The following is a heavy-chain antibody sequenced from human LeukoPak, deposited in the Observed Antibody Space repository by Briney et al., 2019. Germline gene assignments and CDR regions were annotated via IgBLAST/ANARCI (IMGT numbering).Heavy chain of an antibody. CDR3: ATKQWLAPPPDS. CDR2: INTDGTVT. Sequence: GGSLRLSCAASGFTFSKYWMLWVRQAPGKGLEGVSRINTDGTVTTYAGSVKGRFTVSRDNADNTMFLQMNSVRDEDTAVYYCATKQWLAPPPDSWGQGTPVTVSS. J-gene: IGHJ4*02. D-gene: IGHD6-19*01. CDR1: GFTFSKYW. V-gene: IGHV3-74*01.